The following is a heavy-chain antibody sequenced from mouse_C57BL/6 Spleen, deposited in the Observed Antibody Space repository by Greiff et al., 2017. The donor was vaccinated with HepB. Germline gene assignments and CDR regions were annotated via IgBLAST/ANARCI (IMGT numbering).Heavy chain of an antibody. D-gene: IGHD1-2*01. Sequence: EVQLQQSGPGLVKPSQSLSLTCTVTGYSITSGYGWNWIRQFPGNKLEWMGYISYSGSTNYNPSLKSRITITRDTSKNQFFLQLNSVTTDDTATYYCARTARIKYWGQGTTLTVSS. V-gene: IGHV3-2*02. CDR2: ISYSGST. J-gene: IGHJ2*01. CDR3: ARTARIKY. CDR1: GYSITSGYG.